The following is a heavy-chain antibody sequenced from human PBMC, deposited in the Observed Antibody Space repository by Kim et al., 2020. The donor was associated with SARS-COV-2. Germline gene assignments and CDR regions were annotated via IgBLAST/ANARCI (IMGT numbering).Heavy chain of an antibody. CDR1: GFTFSSYA. CDR3: ANGGYCSGGSCYPNWFDP. Sequence: GGSLRLSCAASGFTFSSYAMSWVRQAPGKGLEWVSAISGSGGSTYYADSVKGRFTISRDNSKNTLYLQMNSLRAEDTAVYYCANGGYCSGGSCYPNWFDPWGQGTLVTVSS. D-gene: IGHD2-15*01. V-gene: IGHV3-23*01. CDR2: ISGSGGST. J-gene: IGHJ5*02.